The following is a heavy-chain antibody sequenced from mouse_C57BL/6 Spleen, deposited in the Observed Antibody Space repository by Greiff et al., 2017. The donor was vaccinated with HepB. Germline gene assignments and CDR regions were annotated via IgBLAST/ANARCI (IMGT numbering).Heavy chain of an antibody. J-gene: IGHJ4*01. Sequence: EVQLVESGGGLVQPGGSLSLSCAASGFTFTDYYMSWVRQPPGKALEWLGFIRNKANGYTTEYSASVKGRFTISRDNSQSILYLQMNALRAEDSATYYCARYSQLTGAMDYWGQGTSVTVSS. V-gene: IGHV7-3*01. D-gene: IGHD4-1*01. CDR1: GFTFTDYY. CDR2: IRNKANGYTT. CDR3: ARYSQLTGAMDY.